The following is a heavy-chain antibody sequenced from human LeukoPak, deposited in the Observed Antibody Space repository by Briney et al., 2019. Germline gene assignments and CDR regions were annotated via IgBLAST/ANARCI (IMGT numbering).Heavy chain of an antibody. CDR2: IIPIFGTA. Sequence: ASVKVSCKASGGTFSSYAISWVRQAPGRGLEWMGGIIPIFGTANYAQKFQGRVTITADESTSTAYMELSSLRSEDTAVYYCARGHPTYYYDSSGYNYPGYFDYWGQGTLVTVSS. CDR3: ARGHPTYYYDSSGYNYPGYFDY. V-gene: IGHV1-69*13. J-gene: IGHJ4*02. D-gene: IGHD3-22*01. CDR1: GGTFSSYA.